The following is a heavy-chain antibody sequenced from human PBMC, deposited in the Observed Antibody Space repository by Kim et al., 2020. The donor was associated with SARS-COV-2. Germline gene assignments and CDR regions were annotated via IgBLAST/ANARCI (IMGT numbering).Heavy chain of an antibody. CDR2: MNPDGSKK. Sequence: GGSLRLSCAASKFAFSSSYMGWVRQAPGKGLEWVANMNPDGSKKYYVAFVKGRFTISRDNAKNSLSLQMNALRTEDTGVYYCTKGTQPTSGLNYWGQGTL. V-gene: IGHV3-7*01. CDR3: TKGTQPTSGLNY. CDR1: KFAFSSSY. J-gene: IGHJ4*02. D-gene: IGHD1-7*01.